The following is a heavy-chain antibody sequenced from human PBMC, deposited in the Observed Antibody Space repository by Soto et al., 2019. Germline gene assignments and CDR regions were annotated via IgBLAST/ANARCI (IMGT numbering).Heavy chain of an antibody. D-gene: IGHD2-2*01. CDR2: IYPGDSDA. CDR1: GYSFTSYW. J-gene: IGHJ6*02. Sequence: GESLKISCKGSGYSFTSYWIAWVRQMPGKGLEWMGVIYPGDSDARYRPSFKGQVTISADASISTVYLQWSSLKAADTAIYYCARPLIEYQYCFGMDVWGQGTTVTVYS. V-gene: IGHV5-51*01. CDR3: ARPLIEYQYCFGMDV.